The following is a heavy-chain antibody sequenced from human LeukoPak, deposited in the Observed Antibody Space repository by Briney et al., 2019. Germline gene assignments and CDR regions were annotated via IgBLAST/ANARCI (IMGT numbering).Heavy chain of an antibody. Sequence: PGGSPRLSCAASGFTFNTYTMNWVRQAPGKGLEWVSYISGSSGIIDYADSVRGRFTISRDNAKNSLYLQMNSLRDEDTAVYYCARDPRYSSTNFDYWGQGTLVTVSS. D-gene: IGHD6-13*01. CDR2: ISGSSGII. J-gene: IGHJ4*02. V-gene: IGHV3-48*02. CDR3: ARDPRYSSTNFDY. CDR1: GFTFNTYT.